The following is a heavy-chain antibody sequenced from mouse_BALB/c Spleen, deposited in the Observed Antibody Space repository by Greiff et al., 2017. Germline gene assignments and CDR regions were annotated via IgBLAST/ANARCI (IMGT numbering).Heavy chain of an antibody. Sequence: DVMLVESGGDLVKPGGSLKLSCAASGFTFSSYGMSWVRQTPDKRLELVATINSNGGSTYYPDSVKGRFTISRDNAKNTLYLQMSSLKSEDTAMYYCAREAALGLDYWGQGTTLTVSS. CDR2: INSNGGST. V-gene: IGHV5-6-3*01. CDR1: GFTFSSYG. J-gene: IGHJ2*01. D-gene: IGHD4-1*01. CDR3: AREAALGLDY.